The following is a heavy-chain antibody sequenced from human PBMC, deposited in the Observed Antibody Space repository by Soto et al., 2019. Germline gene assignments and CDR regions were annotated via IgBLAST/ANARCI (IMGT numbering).Heavy chain of an antibody. J-gene: IGHJ4*01. CDR2: INPSGGST. CDR3: VREGSGYRADK. V-gene: IGHV1-46*03. CDR1: GYTFTTYY. Sequence: ASVKVSCTASGYTFTTYYIHWVRQAPGQGLEWIGIINPSGGSTSYAQKFQDRVTMTRDTSTSTAYMVLSSLRSEDTAVYYCVREGSGYRADKWG. D-gene: IGHD3-16*02.